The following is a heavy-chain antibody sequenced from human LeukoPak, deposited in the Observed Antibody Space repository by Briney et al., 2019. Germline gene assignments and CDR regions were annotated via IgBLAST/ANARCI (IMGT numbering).Heavy chain of an antibody. CDR2: IYTSGIT. D-gene: IGHD1-26*01. J-gene: IGHJ4*02. CDR1: GVSINSGSYI. Sequence: PSQTLSLTCTVSGVSINSGSYIWSWIRQPAGKGLEWIGRIYTSGITNYNSSLMSRATISIDTSKNQFSLKLSSVTAADTAVYYCSRSNSGSYRELDNWGQGAGVTVSS. V-gene: IGHV4-61*02. CDR3: SRSNSGSYRELDN.